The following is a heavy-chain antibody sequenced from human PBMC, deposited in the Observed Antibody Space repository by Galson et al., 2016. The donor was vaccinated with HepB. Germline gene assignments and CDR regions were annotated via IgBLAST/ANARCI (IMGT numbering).Heavy chain of an antibody. Sequence: SLRLSCAASGFAFSSHWMTWVRQAPGKGLEWVANINQPASEKYYVDPVKGRFTISRDIAKTSLFLQMDSLRAADTAVYYCARPPGVGATIAYWGQGTLATVSS. CDR2: INQPASEK. J-gene: IGHJ4*02. V-gene: IGHV3-7*05. CDR3: ARPPGVGATIAY. D-gene: IGHD1-26*01. CDR1: GFAFSSHW.